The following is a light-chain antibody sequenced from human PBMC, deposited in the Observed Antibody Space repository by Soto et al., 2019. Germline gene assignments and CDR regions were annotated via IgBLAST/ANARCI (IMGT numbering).Light chain of an antibody. J-gene: IGKJ4*01. CDR3: QQRINWPLT. V-gene: IGKV3D-20*02. CDR1: QSVSSNF. Sequence: EIVLTQSPGTLSLSPGERATLSCRASQSVSSNFLAWFQQKPGQAPRLLIYDAYTRATGIPARFSGSGSGTDFTLTISSLEPEDFAVYYCQQRINWPLTFGGGTKVDIK. CDR2: DAY.